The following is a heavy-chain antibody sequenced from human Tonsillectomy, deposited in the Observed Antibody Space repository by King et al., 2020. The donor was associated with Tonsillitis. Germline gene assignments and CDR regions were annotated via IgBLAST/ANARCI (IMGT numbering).Heavy chain of an antibody. CDR3: ARGRRHCSGGTSYTWFDP. J-gene: IGHJ5*02. V-gene: IGHV5-10-1*01. Sequence: QLVQSGAEVKKPGESLRISCKGSAYSFTSYWINWVRQMPGKGLEWMGRIDPSDSNTNYRPSFQGHVTFSADKSNSTAYLQWSSLKASDTAIYYCARGRRHCSGGTSYTWFDPWGQGTLVTVSS. CDR2: IDPSDSNT. CDR1: AYSFTSYW. D-gene: IGHD2-15*01.